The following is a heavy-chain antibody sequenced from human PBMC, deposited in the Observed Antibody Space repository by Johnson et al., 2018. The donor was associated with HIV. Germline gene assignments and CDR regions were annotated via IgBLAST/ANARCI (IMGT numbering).Heavy chain of an antibody. D-gene: IGHD3/OR15-3a*01. CDR2: ISFDGSHK. CDR1: GFTFSSYT. J-gene: IGHJ3*01. V-gene: IGHV3-30*04. CDR3: AKDKFMFLDNPVDAFDV. Sequence: QVHLLESGGGLVQPGRSLRLSCAASGFTFSSYTMHWVRQAPGKGLEWVAVISFDGSHKYYTDSVKGLSTISRDNSNNTLYLHMNSLRPDDTGVYYCAKDKFMFLDNPVDAFDVWGQGTMVTFSS.